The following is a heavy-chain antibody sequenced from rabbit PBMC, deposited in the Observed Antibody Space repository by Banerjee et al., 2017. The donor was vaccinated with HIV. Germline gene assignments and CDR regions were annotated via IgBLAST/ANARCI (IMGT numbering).Heavy chain of an antibody. Sequence: QEQLVESGGGLVQPGGSLKLSCKASGFDFNTYGVSWVRQAPGKGLEWIACIYSSNGDKWYASWVNGRFTISRSTSLNTVDLKMTSLTVADTATYFCGRDRDGDAGYGSLALWGQGTLVTVS. V-gene: IGHV1S47*01. D-gene: IGHD6-1*01. CDR1: GFDFNTYG. CDR3: GRDRDGDAGYGSLAL. J-gene: IGHJ4*01. CDR2: IYSSNGDK.